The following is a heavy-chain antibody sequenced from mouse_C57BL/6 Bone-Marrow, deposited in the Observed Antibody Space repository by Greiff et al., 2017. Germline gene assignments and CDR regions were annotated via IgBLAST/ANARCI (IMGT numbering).Heavy chain of an antibody. V-gene: IGHV5-4*01. J-gene: IGHJ3*01. CDR3: AREGAFFAY. CDR2: ISDGGSYT. CDR1: GFTFSSYA. Sequence: EVQVVESGGGLVKPGGSLKLSCAASGFTFSSYAMSWVRQTPEKRLEWVATISDGGSYTYYPDNVKGRFTISRDKATNNLYLQMSHLKSEDTAMYYCAREGAFFAYWGQGALVTVSA.